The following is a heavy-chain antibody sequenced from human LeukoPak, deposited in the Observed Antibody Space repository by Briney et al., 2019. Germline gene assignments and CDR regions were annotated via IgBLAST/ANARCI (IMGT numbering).Heavy chain of an antibody. D-gene: IGHD1-1*01. CDR3: ARASPDLIQGAVDY. CDR1: GYTFTSYG. V-gene: IGHV1-18*01. Sequence: ASVKVSCKASGYTFTSYGISLVRQAPGQGLEWMGLISAYNGNTNYAQKLQGRVTMTTYTSTSTAYMELRSLRSDDTDVYYCARASPDLIQGAVDYWGQGTLVTVSS. J-gene: IGHJ4*02. CDR2: ISAYNGNT.